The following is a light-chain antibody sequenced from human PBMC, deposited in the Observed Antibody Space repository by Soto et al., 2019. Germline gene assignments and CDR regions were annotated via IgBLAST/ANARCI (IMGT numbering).Light chain of an antibody. Sequence: ELVMTQYPATLSVAPGERVTFSCLASQGVSRKLAWYQHKPGQSPRLLISGASTGATGITARFSGSGSGTEFTLTISSLQSEDCAIYYCQQYHTWPITFGGGTKVEIK. J-gene: IGKJ4*01. V-gene: IGKV3-15*01. CDR1: QGVSRK. CDR2: GAS. CDR3: QQYHTWPIT.